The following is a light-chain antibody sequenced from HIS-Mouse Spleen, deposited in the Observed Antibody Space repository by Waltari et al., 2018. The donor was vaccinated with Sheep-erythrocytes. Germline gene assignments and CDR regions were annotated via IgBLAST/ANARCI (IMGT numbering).Light chain of an antibody. Sequence: QSALTQPASVSGSPGQSITISCTGTSSDGGGYNYVSLYQQHPGKAPKLMIYDVSNRPSGVSNRFSGSKSGNTASLTISGLQAEDEADYYCSSYTSSSTLVVFGGGTKLTVL. J-gene: IGLJ2*01. CDR2: DVS. CDR1: SSDGGGYNY. CDR3: SSYTSSSTLVV. V-gene: IGLV2-14*03.